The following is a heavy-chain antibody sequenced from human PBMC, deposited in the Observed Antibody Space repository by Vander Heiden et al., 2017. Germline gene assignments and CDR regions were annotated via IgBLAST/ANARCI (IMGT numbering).Heavy chain of an antibody. Sequence: EVQLVQSGAEVKKPGESLKISCKGSGYSFTRYWIGRARQMPGKGLEWMGIIYPGDSDTRYSPSFQGQVTISADKSISTAYLQWSSLKASDTAMYYCASSTVGANDYYYYGMDVWGQGTTVTVSS. CDR2: IYPGDSDT. CDR1: GYSFTRYW. CDR3: ASSTVGANDYYYYGMDV. V-gene: IGHV5-51*01. D-gene: IGHD1-26*01. J-gene: IGHJ6*02.